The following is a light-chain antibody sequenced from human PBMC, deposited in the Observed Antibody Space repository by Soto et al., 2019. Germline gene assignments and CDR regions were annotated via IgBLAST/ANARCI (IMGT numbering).Light chain of an antibody. CDR3: CSYAGSLDV. CDR1: SSDVGGYNY. V-gene: IGLV2-11*01. J-gene: IGLJ1*01. CDR2: DVS. Sequence: QSALTQPRSVSGSPGQSVTISCTGTSSDVGGYNYVSWYQQHPGKAPKLMIYDVSKRPSGVPDRFSGSKSGNTASLTISGLQAEDEDDYYCCSYAGSLDVFGTGTKLTVL.